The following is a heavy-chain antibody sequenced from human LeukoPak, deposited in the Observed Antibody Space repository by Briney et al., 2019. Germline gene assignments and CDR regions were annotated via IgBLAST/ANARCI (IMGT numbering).Heavy chain of an antibody. J-gene: IGHJ4*02. CDR1: GFNFSDHY. D-gene: IGHD3-22*01. CDR3: ARVESSGYYRQSDY. V-gene: IGHV3-11*01. CDR2: ISSSVSTI. Sequence: GGSLRLSCAASGFNFSDHYMSWIRQAPGKGLEWVSYISSSVSTIYYADSVKGRFTISRDNAKNSLYLQMNSLRADDTAVYYCARVESSGYYRQSDYWGQGTLVTVSS.